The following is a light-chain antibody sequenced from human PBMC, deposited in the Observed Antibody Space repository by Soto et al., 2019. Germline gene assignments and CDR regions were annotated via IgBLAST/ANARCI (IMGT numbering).Light chain of an antibody. CDR1: QSVSNNY. J-gene: IGKJ4*02. V-gene: IGKV3-20*01. CDR2: GAS. CDR3: QQYGSSGT. Sequence: EIVWTQSRGTLSLSAGQRPTVSCRPSQSVSNNYLAWYQQKPGQAPRLLIYGASNRATGIPDRFSGSGSGTDFTLTISRLEPEDFAVYYCQQYGSSGTFGRGTKVDIK.